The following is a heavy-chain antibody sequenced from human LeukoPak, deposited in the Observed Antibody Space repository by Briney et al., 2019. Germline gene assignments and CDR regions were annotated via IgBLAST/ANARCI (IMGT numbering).Heavy chain of an antibody. D-gene: IGHD3-22*01. CDR1: GFTFSSYW. J-gene: IGHJ3*02. CDR2: IKQDGSEK. V-gene: IGHV3-7*01. Sequence: PGGSLRLSCAASGFTFSSYWMSWVRQAPGKGLEWVANIKQDGSEKYYVDSVKGRFTISRDNAKNSLYLQMNSLRAEDTAVYYCARGKVIVVGKADAFDIWGQGTMVTGSS. CDR3: ARGKVIVVGKADAFDI.